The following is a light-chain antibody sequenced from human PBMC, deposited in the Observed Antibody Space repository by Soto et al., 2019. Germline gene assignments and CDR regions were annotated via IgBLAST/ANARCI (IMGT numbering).Light chain of an antibody. CDR1: QSVSSSQ. Sequence: IVLTQSPDTLSLSPGERATLSCRASQSVSSSQLVWYQQKPGQAPRLLIYATSSRATGIPDRFSGSGSGTDFTLTVSELETEDFAVYYCQQYNNWPRTFGQGTKVEIK. CDR3: QQYNNWPRT. V-gene: IGKV3D-20*02. J-gene: IGKJ1*01. CDR2: ATS.